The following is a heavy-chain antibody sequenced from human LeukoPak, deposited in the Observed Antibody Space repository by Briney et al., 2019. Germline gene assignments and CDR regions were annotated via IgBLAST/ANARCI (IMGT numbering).Heavy chain of an antibody. CDR1: GFTFSSYW. CDR3: ARGYDYGDPPPFDY. Sequence: GGSLRLSCAASGFTFSSYWMHWVRQGPGKGPVWVSRINSDGSSTNYADSVKGRFTISRDNAKNTLYLQMNGQRAVDTAVYYCARGYDYGDPPPFDYWGQGTLVTVSS. J-gene: IGHJ4*02. V-gene: IGHV3-74*01. CDR2: INSDGSST. D-gene: IGHD4-17*01.